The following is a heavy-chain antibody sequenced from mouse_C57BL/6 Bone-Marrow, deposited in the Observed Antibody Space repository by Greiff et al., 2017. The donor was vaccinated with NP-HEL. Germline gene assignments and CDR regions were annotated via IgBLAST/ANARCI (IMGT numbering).Heavy chain of an antibody. CDR3: ARGITTVVKAPYAMDY. V-gene: IGHV5-6*01. J-gene: IGHJ4*01. CDR2: ISSGGSYT. D-gene: IGHD1-1*01. Sequence: EVHLVESGGDLVKPGGSLKLSCAASGFTFSSYGMSWVRQTPDKRLEWVATISSGGSYTYYPDSVKGRFTISRDNAKNTLYLQMSSLKSEDTAMYYCARGITTVVKAPYAMDYWGQGTSVTVSA. CDR1: GFTFSSYG.